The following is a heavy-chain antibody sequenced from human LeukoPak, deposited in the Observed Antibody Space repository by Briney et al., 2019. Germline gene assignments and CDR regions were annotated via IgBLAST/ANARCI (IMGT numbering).Heavy chain of an antibody. V-gene: IGHV4-59*01. J-gene: IGHJ5*02. CDR3: AREQLVRGWFDP. CDR1: GGSISSYY. CDR2: IYYSGST. Sequence: NPSETLSLTCTVSGGSISSYYWRWIRQPTGKGLEWIGYIYYSGSTNYNPSLKSRVTISVDTSKNQFSLKLSSVTAADTAVYYCAREQLVRGWFDPWGQGTLVTVSS. D-gene: IGHD6-13*01.